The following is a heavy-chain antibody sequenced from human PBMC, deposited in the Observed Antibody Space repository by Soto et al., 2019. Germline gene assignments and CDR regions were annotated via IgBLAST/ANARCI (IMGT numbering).Heavy chain of an antibody. CDR1: GGSVSSASYY. J-gene: IGHJ5*02. CDR3: GSVAVENQHWGFGP. Sequence: QVQLQESGPGLVKPSETLSLSCSVSGGSVSSASYYWSWIRQSPGKGLEWIGYVYFSGSTNYHPSLNNRVTISADMSKNQISLKLTSVPAADTAVYYCGSVAVENQHWGFGPWGQGTLVTVSS. CDR2: VYFSGST. V-gene: IGHV4-61*01. D-gene: IGHD7-27*01.